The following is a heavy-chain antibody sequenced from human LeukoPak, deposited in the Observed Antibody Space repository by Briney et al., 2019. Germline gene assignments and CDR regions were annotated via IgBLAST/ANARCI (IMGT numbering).Heavy chain of an antibody. V-gene: IGHV1-18*01. CDR2: ISAYNGNT. CDR1: GYTFTSYG. Sequence: ASVKVSCKASGYTFTSYGISWVRQAPGQGLEWMGWISAYNGNTNYAQKLQGRVTMTTDTSTSTAYMELRSLRSDDTAVYYCARPFGGYKSVSYRKNAFDIWGQGTMVTVSS. CDR3: ARPFGGYKSVSYRKNAFDI. D-gene: IGHD5-24*01. J-gene: IGHJ3*02.